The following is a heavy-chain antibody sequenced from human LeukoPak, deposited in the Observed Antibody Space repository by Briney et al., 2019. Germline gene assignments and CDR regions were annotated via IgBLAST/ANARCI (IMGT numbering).Heavy chain of an antibody. CDR1: GFTFSSYA. J-gene: IGHJ6*03. D-gene: IGHD2-2*01. CDR3: ATATSGGYQLPSTMDV. V-gene: IGHV3-23*01. CDR2: ISGSGGST. Sequence: GGSLRLSCAASGFTFSSYAMSWVRQAPGKGLEWVSAISGSGGSTYYADSVKGRSTISRDNAKNSLYLQMNSLRAEDTAVYYCATATSGGYQLPSTMDVWGKGTTVTVSS.